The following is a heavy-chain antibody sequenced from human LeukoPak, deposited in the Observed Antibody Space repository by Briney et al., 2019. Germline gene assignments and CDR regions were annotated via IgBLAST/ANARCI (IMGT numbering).Heavy chain of an antibody. V-gene: IGHV1-69*06. CDR2: IIPIFGTA. CDR1: GGTFSSYA. J-gene: IGHJ4*02. D-gene: IGHD3-9*01. CDR3: ARGGYDILTGYPYYFDY. Sequence: SVKVSCKASGGTFSSYAISWVRQAPGQGLEWMGGIIPIFGTANYAQKFQGRVTITADKSTSTAYMGLSSLRSEDTAVYYCARGGYDILTGYPYYFDYWGQGTLVTVSS.